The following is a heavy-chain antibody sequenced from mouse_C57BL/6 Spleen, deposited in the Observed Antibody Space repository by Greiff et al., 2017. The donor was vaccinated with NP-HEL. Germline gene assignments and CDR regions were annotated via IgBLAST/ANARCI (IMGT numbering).Heavy chain of an antibody. D-gene: IGHD4-1*01. CDR3: ARDPGTGSFAY. V-gene: IGHV5-4*01. CDR1: GFTFSSYA. Sequence: DVMLVESGGGLVKPGGSLKLSCAASGFTFSSYAMSWVRQTPEKRLEWVATISDGGSYTYYPDNVKGRFTISRDNAKNNLYLQMSHLKSEDTAMYYCARDPGTGSFAYWGQGTLVTVSA. J-gene: IGHJ3*01. CDR2: ISDGGSYT.